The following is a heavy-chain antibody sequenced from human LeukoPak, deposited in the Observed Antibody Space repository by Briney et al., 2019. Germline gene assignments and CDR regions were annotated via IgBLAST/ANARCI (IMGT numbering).Heavy chain of an antibody. CDR2: INHSGST. CDR1: GGSFSGYY. CDR3: ARGRQDIVLMVYVDY. D-gene: IGHD2-8*01. V-gene: IGHV4-34*01. Sequence: SETLSLTCAVYGGSFSGYYWSWIRQPPGKGLEWIGEINHSGSTNYNPSLKSRVTISVDTSKNQFSLKLSSVTAADTAVYYCARGRQDIVLMVYVDYWGQGTLVTVSS. J-gene: IGHJ4*02.